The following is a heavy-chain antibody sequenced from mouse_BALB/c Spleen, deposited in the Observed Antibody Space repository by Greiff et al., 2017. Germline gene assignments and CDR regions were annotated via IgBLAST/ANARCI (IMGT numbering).Heavy chain of an antibody. CDR2: ISCYNGAT. CDR1: GYSFTGYY. V-gene: IGHV1S34*01. Sequence: LVKTGASVNISCKASGYSFTGYYMHWVKQSHGKSLEWIGYISCYNGATSYNQKFKGKATFTVDTSSSTAYMQFNSLTSEDSAVYYCARRGDYYGSSENYFDYWGQGTTLTVSS. J-gene: IGHJ2*01. CDR3: ARRGDYYGSSENYFDY. D-gene: IGHD1-1*01.